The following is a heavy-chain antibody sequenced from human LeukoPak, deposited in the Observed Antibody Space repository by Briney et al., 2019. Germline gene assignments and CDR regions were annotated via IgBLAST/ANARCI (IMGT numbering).Heavy chain of an antibody. V-gene: IGHV3-21*01. CDR1: GFTFSSYS. CDR3: ARKGTIFGVACFDY. J-gene: IGHJ4*02. CDR2: ISSSSSYI. D-gene: IGHD3-3*01. Sequence: GGSLRLSCAASGFTFSSYSMNWVRQAPGKGLEWVSSISSSSSYIYYADSVKGRFTISRDNAKNSLYLQMNSLRVEDTAVYYCARKGTIFGVACFDYCGQGTLVTVSS.